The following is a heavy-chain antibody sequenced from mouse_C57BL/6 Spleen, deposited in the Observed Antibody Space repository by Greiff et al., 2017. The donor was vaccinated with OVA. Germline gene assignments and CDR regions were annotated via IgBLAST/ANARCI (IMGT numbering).Heavy chain of an antibody. Sequence: VQLQQSGAELVKPGASVKISCTASGYAFSSYWMNWVKQRPGKGLEWIGQIYPGDGDTNYNGKFKGKATLTADKSSSTAYMQLSSLTSEDSAVYFCARWGDEYDGRWFAYWGQGTLVTVSA. J-gene: IGHJ3*01. D-gene: IGHD2-4*01. V-gene: IGHV1-80*01. CDR1: GYAFSSYW. CDR2: IYPGDGDT. CDR3: ARWGDEYDGRWFAY.